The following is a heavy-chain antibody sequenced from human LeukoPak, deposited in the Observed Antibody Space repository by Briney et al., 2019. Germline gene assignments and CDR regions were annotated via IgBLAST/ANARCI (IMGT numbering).Heavy chain of an antibody. V-gene: IGHV3-7*01. CDR2: INQDGSGR. J-gene: IGHJ3*02. CDR1: GFSLSSYW. D-gene: IGHD5-24*01. Sequence: GGSLGLSCAASGFSLSSYWMTWVRQAPGKGLEWVACINQDGSGRYCVDSVKGRFTISRDNAKNLLYLQLNSLRVDDTAVYYCANVGDVYNGALEIWGQGTTVTVSS. CDR3: ANVGDVYNGALEI.